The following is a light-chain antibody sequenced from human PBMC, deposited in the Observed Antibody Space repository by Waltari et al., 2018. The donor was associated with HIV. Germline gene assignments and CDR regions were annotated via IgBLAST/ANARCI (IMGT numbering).Light chain of an antibody. CDR2: KDS. J-gene: IGLJ3*02. Sequence: SSELTQPSSVSVSPGQTARITCSGDVLAKKYARWFQQKPGQAPVLVIYKDSERPSGSPERFSGSSSGSTVTLTIGGAQVEDEADYYCYSAADNNLRVFGGGAKPTVL. V-gene: IGLV3-27*01. CDR1: VLAKKY. CDR3: YSAADNNLRV.